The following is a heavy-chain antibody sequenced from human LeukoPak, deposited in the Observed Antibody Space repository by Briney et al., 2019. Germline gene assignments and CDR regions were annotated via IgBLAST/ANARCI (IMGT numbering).Heavy chain of an antibody. V-gene: IGHV4-34*01. Sequence: SETLSLTCAVYGGSFSGYYWSWIRQPPGKGLEWIGEINHSGSTNYNPSLKSRVTISVDTSKNQFSLKLNSVTPEDTAVYYCAREQVDYYYDSSGYYYYFDYWGQGTLVTVSS. CDR3: AREQVDYYYDSSGYYYYFDY. CDR1: GGSFSGYY. J-gene: IGHJ4*02. CDR2: INHSGST. D-gene: IGHD3-22*01.